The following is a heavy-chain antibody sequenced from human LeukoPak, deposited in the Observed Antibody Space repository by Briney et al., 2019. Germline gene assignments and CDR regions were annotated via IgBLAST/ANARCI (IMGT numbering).Heavy chain of an antibody. J-gene: IGHJ6*02. D-gene: IGHD3-16*01. Sequence: ASVKVSCKASGYTFTGYYMHWVRLAPGQGLEWMGRINPNSGGTNYAQKFQGRVTMTRDTSISTAYMELSRLRSDDTAVYYCARDLLGELFGFYYYYGMDVWGQGTTVTVSS. CDR1: GYTFTGYY. CDR2: INPNSGGT. CDR3: ARDLLGELFGFYYYYGMDV. V-gene: IGHV1-2*06.